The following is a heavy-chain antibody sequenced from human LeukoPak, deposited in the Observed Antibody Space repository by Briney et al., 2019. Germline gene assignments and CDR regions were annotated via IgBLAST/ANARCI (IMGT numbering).Heavy chain of an antibody. CDR2: ISSSSSYI. Sequence: GGSLRLSCAASGFTFSIHSMNWVRQAPGKWLEWLSSISSSSSYIYYADSVKGRFTISRDNAKYSLNLQMNSLRAEDTAVYYCARGAPGIRYFGWFLTDKYYFDYWGQGTLVTVSS. CDR1: GFTFSIHS. CDR3: ARGAPGIRYFGWFLTDKYYFDY. D-gene: IGHD3-9*01. J-gene: IGHJ4*02. V-gene: IGHV3-21*01.